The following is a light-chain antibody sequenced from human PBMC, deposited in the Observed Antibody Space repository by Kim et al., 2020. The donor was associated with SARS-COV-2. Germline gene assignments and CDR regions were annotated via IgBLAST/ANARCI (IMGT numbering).Light chain of an antibody. CDR1: SGHSSYI. Sequence: QLVLTQSSSASASLGPSVKLTCTLSSGHSSYIIAWHQQQPGKAPRYLMKLEGSGSYNKGSGVPDRFSGSSSGADRYLTISNLQSEDEADYYCETWDSNIWVFGGGTQLTVL. V-gene: IGLV4-60*03. CDR3: ETWDSNIWV. J-gene: IGLJ3*02. CDR2: LEGSGSY.